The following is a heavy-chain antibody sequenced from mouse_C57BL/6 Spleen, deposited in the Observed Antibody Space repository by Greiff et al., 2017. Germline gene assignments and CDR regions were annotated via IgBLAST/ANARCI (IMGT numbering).Heavy chain of an antibody. CDR1: GYTFTSYW. Sequence: QVQLQQPGAELVRPGSSVKLSCKASGYTFTSYWMDWVKQRPGQGLEWIGNIYPSDSETHYNQKFKDKATLTVDKSSSTAYMQLSSLTSEDSAVYYCARGGFYAMDYGGQGTSVTVSS. J-gene: IGHJ4*01. CDR3: ARGGFYAMDY. V-gene: IGHV1-61*01. CDR2: IYPSDSET.